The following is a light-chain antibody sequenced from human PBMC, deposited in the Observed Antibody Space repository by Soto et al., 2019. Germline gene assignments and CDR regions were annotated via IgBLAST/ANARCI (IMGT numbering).Light chain of an antibody. J-gene: IGKJ1*01. CDR1: QSVSGSY. CDR3: QQYGSSPWT. Sequence: DIVLTQSPGTLSLSPGERATLSCRASQSVSGSYLAWYQQKPGQAPRLLIYGASSRATGTPDRFTGSGSGTDFTLFISRLEPGDFAVYYCQQYGSSPWTFGQGTKVEI. V-gene: IGKV3-20*01. CDR2: GAS.